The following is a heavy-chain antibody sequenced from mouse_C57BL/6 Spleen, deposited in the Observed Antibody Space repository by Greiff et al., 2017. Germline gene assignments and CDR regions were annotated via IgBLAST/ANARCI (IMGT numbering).Heavy chain of an antibody. CDR1: GYTFTDYY. J-gene: IGHJ2*01. V-gene: IGHV1-76*01. CDR3: AREWFDY. CDR2: IYPGSGNT. Sequence: QVQLQQSGAELVRPGASVKLSCKASGYTFTDYYINWVKQRPGQGLEWIARIYPGSGNTYYNEKFKGKATLTAEKSSSTAYMQLSSLTSEDSAVYFCAREWFDYWGQGTTLTVSS.